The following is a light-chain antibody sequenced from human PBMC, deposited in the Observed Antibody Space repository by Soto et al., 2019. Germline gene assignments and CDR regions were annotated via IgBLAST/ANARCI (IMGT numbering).Light chain of an antibody. Sequence: EIVLTQSPGTLSLSPGERGTLSCRASQRFGSSNLAWYQQKPGQAPRLLIYCVSTRATGVPARFSGSGSGTEFTLTISSLQSEDSAVYYCQQYKNWLALTFGGGTKVDIK. CDR1: QRFGSSN. CDR3: QQYKNWLALT. V-gene: IGKV3-15*01. J-gene: IGKJ4*01. CDR2: CVS.